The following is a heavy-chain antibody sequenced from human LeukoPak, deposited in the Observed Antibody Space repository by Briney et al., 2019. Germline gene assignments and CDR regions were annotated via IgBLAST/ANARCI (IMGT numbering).Heavy chain of an antibody. CDR2: ISYRTSHI. CDR1: GFTFSMYW. J-gene: IGHJ4*02. D-gene: IGHD6-13*01. CDR3: GRAFPPLRTAAAGDY. Sequence: PGGSLRLSCEVSGFTFSMYWMTWVRQAPGKGLEWVSSISYRTSHIYYADSVKGRFTISRDNAKNSLYLQMDSLRAEDTAVYFCGRAFPPLRTAAAGDYWGQGTLVTVSS. V-gene: IGHV3-21*01.